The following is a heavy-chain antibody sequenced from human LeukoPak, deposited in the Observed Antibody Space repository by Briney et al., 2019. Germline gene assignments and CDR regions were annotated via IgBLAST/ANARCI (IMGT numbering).Heavy chain of an antibody. D-gene: IGHD4-11*01. CDR1: GYIFTSYR. CDR2: SDPSHYYT. Sequence: GESLQSSCKGSGYIFTSYRISWLGQLPGKGLEWMGRSDPSHYYTNYSPSLQGHVIISAAKSISTAYLQWSSLQASDTAVYYCAKRKRDGLQSPNWFDPWGQGTLVIVSS. J-gene: IGHJ5*02. V-gene: IGHV5-10-1*01. CDR3: AKRKRDGLQSPNWFDP.